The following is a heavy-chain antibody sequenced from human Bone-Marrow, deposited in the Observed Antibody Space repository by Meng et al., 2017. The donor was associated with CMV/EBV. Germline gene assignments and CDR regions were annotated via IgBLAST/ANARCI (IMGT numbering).Heavy chain of an antibody. CDR3: ASFSGSYLFDY. D-gene: IGHD1-26*01. V-gene: IGHV3-30-3*01. J-gene: IGHJ4*02. CDR1: GYTFTSYY. CDR2: ISYDGSNK. Sequence: SCKASGYTFTSYYMHWVRQAPGKGLEWVAVISYDGSNKYYADFVKGRFTISRDNSKNTLYLQMNSLRAEDTAVYYCASFSGSYLFDYWGQGTLVTVSS.